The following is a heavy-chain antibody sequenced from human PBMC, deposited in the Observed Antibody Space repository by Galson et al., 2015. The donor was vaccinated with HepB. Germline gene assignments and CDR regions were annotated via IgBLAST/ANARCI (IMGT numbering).Heavy chain of an antibody. V-gene: IGHV3-23*01. CDR2: ISGSGGST. Sequence: SLRLSCAASGFTFSSYAMSWVRQAPGKGLEWVSAISGSGGSTYYADSVKGRFTISRDNSKNTLYLQMNSLRAEDTAVYYCAKDAPYYYGSGSYESYYYYGMDVWGQGTTVTVSS. J-gene: IGHJ6*02. CDR3: AKDAPYYYGSGSYESYYYYGMDV. D-gene: IGHD3-10*01. CDR1: GFTFSSYA.